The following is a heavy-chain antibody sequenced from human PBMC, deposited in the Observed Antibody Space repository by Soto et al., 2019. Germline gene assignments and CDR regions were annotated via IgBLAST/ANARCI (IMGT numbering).Heavy chain of an antibody. CDR2: IYYSGST. V-gene: IGHV4-31*03. CDR1: GASINSAGYY. CDR3: ARVGGVAARTFDY. Sequence: SETLSLTCTVTGASINSAGYYWSWIRQHPGKGLEWIGDIYYSGSTHYNPSLKSRVTISVDASKNQVSLRLTSVTAADTAVYYCARVGGVAARTFDYWGQGTVVTVYS. D-gene: IGHD2-15*01. J-gene: IGHJ4*02.